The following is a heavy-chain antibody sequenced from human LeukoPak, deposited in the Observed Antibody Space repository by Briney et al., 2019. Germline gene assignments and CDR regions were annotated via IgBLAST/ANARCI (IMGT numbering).Heavy chain of an antibody. CDR1: GVTFGSYA. CDR2: LHGNGDET. J-gene: IGHJ4*02. CDR3: AAKRMAGTGYYFES. D-gene: IGHD6-19*01. V-gene: IGHV3-23*01. Sequence: GGSLRLSCAASGVTFGSYAMNWVRQAPGKGLEWVSSLHGNGDETHYADSVKGRFTISRDNSKATLYLQMNSLRADDTALYYCAAKRMAGTGYYFESWGQGTLVTVSS.